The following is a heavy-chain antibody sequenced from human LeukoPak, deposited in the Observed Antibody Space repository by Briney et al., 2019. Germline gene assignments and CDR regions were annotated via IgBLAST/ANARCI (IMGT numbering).Heavy chain of an antibody. Sequence: GGSLRLSCAASGFTFSSYWMSWVRQAPGKGLEWVANIKQDGSEKYYVDSVKGRFTISRDISKNTLYLQMNSLRPEDTAVYYCAKDQVGGTTMAGYWGQGTLVTVSS. V-gene: IGHV3-7*01. CDR2: IKQDGSEK. D-gene: IGHD1-26*01. CDR1: GFTFSSYW. J-gene: IGHJ4*02. CDR3: AKDQVGGTTMAGY.